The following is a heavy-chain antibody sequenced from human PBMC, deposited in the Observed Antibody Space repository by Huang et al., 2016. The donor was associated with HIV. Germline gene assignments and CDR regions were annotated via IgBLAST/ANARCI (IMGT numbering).Heavy chain of an antibody. D-gene: IGHD2-15*01. CDR2: IYYSGST. V-gene: IGHV4-39*01. CDR1: GGPISSSSYY. CDR3: ARRGGRKLGEIDY. Sequence: QLQLQESGPGLVKPSETLSLTCTVSGGPISSSSYYWGWLRQPPGKGLEWIGSIYYSGSTYYNPSLKSRVTISVDTSKNQFSLKLSSVTAADPAVYYCARRGGRKLGEIDYWGQGTLVTVSS. J-gene: IGHJ4*02.